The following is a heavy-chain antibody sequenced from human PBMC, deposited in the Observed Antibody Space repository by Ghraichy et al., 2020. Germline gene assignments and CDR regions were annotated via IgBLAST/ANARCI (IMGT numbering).Heavy chain of an antibody. CDR2: ISGSGGST. Sequence: GASLRLSCAASGFTFSSYAMSWVRQAPGKGLEWVSAISGSGGSTYYADSVKGRFTISRDNSKNTLYLQMNSLRAEDTAVYYCGRGVYGSGSYLDYWGQGTLVTVSS. CDR1: GFTFSSYA. CDR3: GRGVYGSGSYLDY. V-gene: IGHV3-23*01. J-gene: IGHJ4*02. D-gene: IGHD3-10*01.